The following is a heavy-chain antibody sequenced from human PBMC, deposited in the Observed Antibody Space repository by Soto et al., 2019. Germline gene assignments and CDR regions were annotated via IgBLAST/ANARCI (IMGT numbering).Heavy chain of an antibody. CDR1: GGSSSDNY. J-gene: IGHJ6*02. CDR2: IYYSGST. D-gene: IGHD6-13*01. V-gene: IGHV4-59*01. Sequence: SETLPLTCTVSGGSSSDNYWSWIRQPTGKGLEWLGYIYYSGSTNYNPALKSRVTMSVDTSKNQFSLKLRSVTAADTAVYYCAREQRLVGRDYYYYYGMDVWGQGSTVTVSS. CDR3: AREQRLVGRDYYYYYGMDV.